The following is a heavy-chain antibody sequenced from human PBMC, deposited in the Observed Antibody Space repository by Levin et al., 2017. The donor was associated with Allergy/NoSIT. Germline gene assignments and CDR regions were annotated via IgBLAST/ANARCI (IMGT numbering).Heavy chain of an antibody. Sequence: GGSLRLSCATSGFKFSDFEMTWVRQAPGKGLEWISYIGKSGSSIYYAASVEGRFTISRDDARNSLYLQMNSLRADDTAVYYCARKGYCRSSACYADSGVWFDPWGQGTLVTVSS. CDR1: GFKFSDFE. CDR3: ARKGYCRSSACYADSGVWFDP. CDR2: IGKSGSSI. J-gene: IGHJ5*02. V-gene: IGHV3-48*03. D-gene: IGHD2-2*01.